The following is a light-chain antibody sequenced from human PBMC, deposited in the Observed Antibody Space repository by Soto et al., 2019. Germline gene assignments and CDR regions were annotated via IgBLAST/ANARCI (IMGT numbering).Light chain of an antibody. Sequence: QSALTQPASVSGSPGQSITISCTGTSSDVGSYNYVSWYQQHPGKAPKLMIYGVSDRPSGISSRLSGSKSGNTASLTISGLQTEDEADYYCSSYTDSSTLFGTGTKLTVL. V-gene: IGLV2-14*01. CDR2: GVS. CDR3: SSYTDSSTL. J-gene: IGLJ1*01. CDR1: SSDVGSYNY.